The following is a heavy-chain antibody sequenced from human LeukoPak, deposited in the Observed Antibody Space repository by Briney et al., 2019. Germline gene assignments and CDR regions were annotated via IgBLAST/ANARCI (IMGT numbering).Heavy chain of an antibody. J-gene: IGHJ3*02. CDR3: ARERAYDFWSGYHHGAFDI. CDR2: IIPIFGTA. V-gene: IGHV1-69*05. Sequence: GASVKVSCKASGGTFSSSAISWVRQAPGQGLEWMGGIIPIFGTANYAQKFQGRVTITTDESTSTAYMELSSLRSEDTAVYYCARERAYDFWSGYHHGAFDIWGQGTMVTVSS. D-gene: IGHD3-3*01. CDR1: GGTFSSSA.